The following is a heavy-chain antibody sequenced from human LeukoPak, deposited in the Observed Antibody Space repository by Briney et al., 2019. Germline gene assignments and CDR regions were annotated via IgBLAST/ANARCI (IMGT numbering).Heavy chain of an antibody. CDR3: ARRGSEDAFDI. CDR1: GYSFTGQW. CDR2: IYPGDSDT. V-gene: IGHV5-51*01. D-gene: IGHD6-25*01. J-gene: IGHJ3*02. Sequence: GQSLKISCKGSGYSFTGQWIGWVRQMPGKGLEWMGIIYPGDSDTRYSPSFQGQVTFSADKSISTAYLQWSSLKASDTAMYYCARRGSEDAFDIWGQGTMVTVSS.